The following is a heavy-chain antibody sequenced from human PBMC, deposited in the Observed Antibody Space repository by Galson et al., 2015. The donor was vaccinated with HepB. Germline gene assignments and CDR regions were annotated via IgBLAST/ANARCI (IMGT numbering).Heavy chain of an antibody. CDR2: ISPYNRDT. J-gene: IGHJ5*02. CDR3: ARGALVGVVGGSQNNRFDP. CDR1: GYTFSSYS. Sequence: SVKVSCKASGYTFSSYSITWVRQAPGQGLERMGWISPYNRDTNFARKFEGRVTMTTDTFTSTAYMELRSLRSDDTAVCYCARGALVGVVGGSQNNRFDPWGQGTLVTVSS. V-gene: IGHV1-18*01. D-gene: IGHD2-15*01.